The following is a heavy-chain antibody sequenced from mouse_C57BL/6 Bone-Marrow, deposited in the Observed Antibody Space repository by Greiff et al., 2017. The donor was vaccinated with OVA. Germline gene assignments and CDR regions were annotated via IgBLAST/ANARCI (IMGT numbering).Heavy chain of an antibody. CDR2: ISYDGSN. Sequence: DVHLVESGPGLVKPSQSLSLTCSVTGYSITSGYYWNWIRQSPGNKLEWMGYISYDGSNNYNPSLKNRISITRDTSKNQFFLKLNSVTTEDTATYYCARGGDGYYDYWGQGTTLTVSS. CDR1: GYSITSGYY. D-gene: IGHD2-3*01. V-gene: IGHV3-6*01. CDR3: ARGGDGYYDY. J-gene: IGHJ2*01.